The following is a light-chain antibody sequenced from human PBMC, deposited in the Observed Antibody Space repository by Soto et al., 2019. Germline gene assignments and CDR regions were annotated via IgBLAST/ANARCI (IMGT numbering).Light chain of an antibody. CDR3: QSYDSSLSGYV. CDR1: SSNIGAGYD. J-gene: IGLJ1*01. Sequence: QSVLTQPPSVSGAPGQRVTISCTGSSSNIGAGYDVHWSQQLPGTAPKLLIYGNSNRPSGVPDRFFGSKSGTSASLAITGLQAEDEADYYCQSYDSSLSGYVFGTGTKVTVL. CDR2: GNS. V-gene: IGLV1-40*01.